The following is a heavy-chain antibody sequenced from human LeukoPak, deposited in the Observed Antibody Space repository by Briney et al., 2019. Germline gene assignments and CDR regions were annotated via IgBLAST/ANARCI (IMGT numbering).Heavy chain of an antibody. J-gene: IGHJ4*02. Sequence: SQTLSLTCAISGASVSSNSAAWNWIRQSPSRGLEWLGRIYYRSKWKNDYAVSVKSRISVNADTSKNQFSLQLNSVSPEDTAVYYCVRDEPGPDTNFDYWGQGILVTVSS. CDR2: IYYRSKWKN. V-gene: IGHV6-1*01. CDR1: GASVSSNSAA. CDR3: VRDEPGPDTNFDY. D-gene: IGHD1-14*01.